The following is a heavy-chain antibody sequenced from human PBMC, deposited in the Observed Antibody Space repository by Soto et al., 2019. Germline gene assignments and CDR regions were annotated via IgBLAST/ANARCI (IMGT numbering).Heavy chain of an antibody. D-gene: IGHD6-13*01. V-gene: IGHV4-34*01. CDR3: ARGGRSGIAAAGTGWFDP. Sequence: QVQLQQWGAGLLKPSETLSLTCAVYGGSFSGYYWSWIRQPPGKGLEWIGEIKHSGSTNYNPSLKSRVTISVDTSKNQFSLKLSSVTAADTAVYYCARGGRSGIAAAGTGWFDPWGQGTLVTVSS. J-gene: IGHJ5*02. CDR2: IKHSGST. CDR1: GGSFSGYY.